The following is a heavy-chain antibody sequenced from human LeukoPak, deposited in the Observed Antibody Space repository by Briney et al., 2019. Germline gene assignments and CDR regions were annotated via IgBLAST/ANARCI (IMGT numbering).Heavy chain of an antibody. J-gene: IGHJ4*02. V-gene: IGHV3-23*01. CDR2: ISGSGGST. CDR1: GFTFSSYA. D-gene: IGHD4-17*01. Sequence: PGGSLSLSCAASGFTFSSYAMSWVRQAPGKGLEWVSAISGSGGSTYYADSVKGRFTTSRDNSKNTLYLQMNSLRAEDTAVYYCAKDPRVTTSYFDYWGQGTLVTVSS. CDR3: AKDPRVTTSYFDY.